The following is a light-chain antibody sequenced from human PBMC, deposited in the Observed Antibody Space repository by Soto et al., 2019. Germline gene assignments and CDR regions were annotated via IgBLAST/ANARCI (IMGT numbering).Light chain of an antibody. V-gene: IGKV1-5*03. CDR1: QTISSW. CDR2: KAS. J-gene: IGKJ1*01. Sequence: PSTLSGSVGDRVTITCRASQTISSWLAWYQQKPGKAPKLLIYKASTLKSGVPSRFSGSGSGTEFTLTISSLQPDDFATYYCQQYNSYSWTFGQGTKVDI. CDR3: QQYNSYSWT.